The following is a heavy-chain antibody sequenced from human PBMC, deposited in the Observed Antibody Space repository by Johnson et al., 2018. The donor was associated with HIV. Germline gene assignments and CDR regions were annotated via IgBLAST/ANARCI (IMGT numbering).Heavy chain of an antibody. Sequence: QVQLVESGGGLVKPGGSLRLSCAASGFTFSSYAMHWVRQAPGKGLEWVAVISYGGSNKYYADSVKGRFTISRDNSKNTLYLQMNSLRAEDTAWYYCARDSAGNWNLRPGNDAFDIWGQGTMVTVSS. J-gene: IGHJ3*02. CDR1: GFTFSSYA. CDR2: ISYGGSNK. CDR3: ARDSAGNWNLRPGNDAFDI. V-gene: IGHV3-30*04. D-gene: IGHD1-20*01.